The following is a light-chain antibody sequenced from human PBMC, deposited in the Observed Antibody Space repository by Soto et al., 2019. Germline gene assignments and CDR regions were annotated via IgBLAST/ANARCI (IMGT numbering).Light chain of an antibody. CDR2: AAS. Sequence: AIRMTQSPSSFSASTGDRVTITCRASQGISSNLAWYQQKPGKAPKLLIYAASTLQSGVPSRLSGSGSGTDFTLTISCLQSEDFATYYCQQYYSYPLTFGGGTRVEIK. J-gene: IGKJ4*01. V-gene: IGKV1-8*01. CDR1: QGISSN. CDR3: QQYYSYPLT.